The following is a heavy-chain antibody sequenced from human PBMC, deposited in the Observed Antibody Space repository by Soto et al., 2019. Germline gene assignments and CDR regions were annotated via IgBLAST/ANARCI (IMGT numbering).Heavy chain of an antibody. J-gene: IGHJ6*02. V-gene: IGHV3-30-3*01. CDR1: GFTFSSYA. Sequence: PVGSLRLSCAASGFTFSSYAMHWVRQAPGKGLEWVAVISYDGSNKYYADSVKGRFTISRDNSKNTLYLQMNSLRAEDTAVYYCARDHWRALTTEYGMDVWGQGTTVTVSS. D-gene: IGHD1-1*01. CDR3: ARDHWRALTTEYGMDV. CDR2: ISYDGSNK.